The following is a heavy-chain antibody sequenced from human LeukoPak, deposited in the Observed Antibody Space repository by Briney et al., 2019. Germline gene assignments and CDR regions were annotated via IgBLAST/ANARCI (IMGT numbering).Heavy chain of an antibody. V-gene: IGHV5-51*01. CDR2: IYPDDSDT. CDR3: ARQHFGDSGPYLDY. CDR1: GYSFNSYW. Sequence: RRESLKISCQGSGYSFNSYWIGWVRQMPGKGLEWMGIIYPDDSDTRYSPSFRGQVTMSADKSISTAYLQWSSLKASDTAMYYCARQHFGDSGPYLDYWGQGTLVTVSS. D-gene: IGHD4-17*01. J-gene: IGHJ4*02.